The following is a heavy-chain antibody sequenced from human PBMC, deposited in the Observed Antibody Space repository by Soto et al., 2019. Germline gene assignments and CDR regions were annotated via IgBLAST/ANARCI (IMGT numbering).Heavy chain of an antibody. J-gene: IGHJ4*02. CDR2: ISAYNGNT. D-gene: IGHD4-17*01. CDR1: GYTFTSYG. Sequence: ASVKVSCKASGYTFTSYGISWVRQAPGQGLEWMGWISAYNGNTNYAQKLQGRVTMTIDTSTSTAYMELRSLRSDDTAVYYCARSDYGDYVRGRGNYWGQGTLVTVSS. V-gene: IGHV1-18*01. CDR3: ARSDYGDYVRGRGNY.